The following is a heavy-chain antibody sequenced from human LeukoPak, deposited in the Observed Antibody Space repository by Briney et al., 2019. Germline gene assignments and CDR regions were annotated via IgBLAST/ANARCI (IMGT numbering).Heavy chain of an antibody. J-gene: IGHJ4*02. CDR3: AKEARTRPFDY. CDR1: GFTFSSYG. D-gene: IGHD6-6*01. V-gene: IGHV3-30*18. CDR2: ISYDGSNK. Sequence: GGSLRLSCAASGFTFSSYGMHWVRQAPGKGLEWVAVISYDGSNKYYADSVKGRFTISRDNSKNTLYLQMNSLRAEDTAVYYCAKEARTRPFDYWGQGTLVTVPS.